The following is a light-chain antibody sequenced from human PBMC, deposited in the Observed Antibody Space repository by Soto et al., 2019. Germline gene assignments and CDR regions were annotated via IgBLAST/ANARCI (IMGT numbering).Light chain of an antibody. CDR1: QDISTW. CDR2: AAS. Sequence: DIQMTQSPSSVSASVGDRVTITCRASQDISTWLAWYQQKPGKAPKLLIYAASSLFSGVPSRFSGSGSGTDFTLTIISLQPEDFATYYCQQADSLPLVTFGQGTRLDLK. J-gene: IGKJ5*01. CDR3: QQADSLPLVT. V-gene: IGKV1-12*01.